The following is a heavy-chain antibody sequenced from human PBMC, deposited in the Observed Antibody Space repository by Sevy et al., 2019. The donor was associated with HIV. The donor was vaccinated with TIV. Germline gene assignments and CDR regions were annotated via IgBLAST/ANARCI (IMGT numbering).Heavy chain of an antibody. CDR3: ARDYGSSSGWFDP. CDR2: ISSSSSYI. D-gene: IGHD6-13*01. J-gene: IGHJ5*02. V-gene: IGHV3-21*01. Sequence: GGCLRLSCAASGFTFSSYSMNWVRQAPGKGLEWVSSISSSSSYIYYADSVKGRLPISRDNAKNSLYLQMNSLRAEDTAVYYCARDYGSSSGWFDPWGQGTLVTVSS. CDR1: GFTFSSYS.